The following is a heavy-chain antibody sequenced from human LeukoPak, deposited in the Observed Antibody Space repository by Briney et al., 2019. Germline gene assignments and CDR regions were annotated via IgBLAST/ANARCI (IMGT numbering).Heavy chain of an antibody. V-gene: IGHV4-59*01. J-gene: IGHJ6*02. CDR3: ARDNWNYGSSMDV. CDR2: IYYSGST. CDR1: GGSISSYY. D-gene: IGHD1-7*01. Sequence: PSQTLSLTCTVSGGSISSYYWSWIRQPPGKGLEWIGYIYYSGSTNYNPSLKSRVTIPVDTSKNQFSLKLSSVTAADTAVYYCARDNWNYGSSMDVWGQGTTVTVSS.